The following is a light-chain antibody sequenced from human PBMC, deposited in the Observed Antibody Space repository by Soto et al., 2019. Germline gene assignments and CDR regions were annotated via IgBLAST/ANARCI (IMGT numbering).Light chain of an antibody. Sequence: IVLTQSPATLSVSPWERATLSCRASQSVSSNLAWYQQKPGQAPRLLISGASTRATGVPARFSGSGSGTEFTLTITSLQSEDFAVYCCQQYGSSPITFGQGTRLEI. CDR1: QSVSSN. J-gene: IGKJ5*01. V-gene: IGKV3D-15*02. CDR3: QQYGSSPIT. CDR2: GAS.